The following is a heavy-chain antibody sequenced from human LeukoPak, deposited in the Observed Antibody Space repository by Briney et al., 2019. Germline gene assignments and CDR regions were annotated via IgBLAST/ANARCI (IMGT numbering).Heavy chain of an antibody. Sequence: KPSQTLSLTCAVSGGSISSGGYSWSWIRQPPGKGLEWIGYIYYSGSTYYNPSLKSRVTISVDRSKNQFSLKLSSVTAADTAVYYCAREMARDAFDIWGQGTMVTVSS. D-gene: IGHD5-24*01. CDR2: IYYSGST. CDR3: AREMARDAFDI. J-gene: IGHJ3*02. V-gene: IGHV4-30-2*01. CDR1: GGSISSGGYS.